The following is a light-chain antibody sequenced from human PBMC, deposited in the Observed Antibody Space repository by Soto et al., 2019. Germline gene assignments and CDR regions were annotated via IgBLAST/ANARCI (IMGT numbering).Light chain of an antibody. Sequence: ENVLTQSPGTLSLSPGERATLSCRASQTVSGSYVAWYQQKPGQTPRLLIYGASSRATGIPDRFSGSGSGTDFTLTITSLQPEDYALYFCQHRRDSPPGFGPGTRVEIK. J-gene: IGKJ3*01. V-gene: IGKV3D-20*02. CDR1: QTVSGSY. CDR3: QHRRDSPPG. CDR2: GAS.